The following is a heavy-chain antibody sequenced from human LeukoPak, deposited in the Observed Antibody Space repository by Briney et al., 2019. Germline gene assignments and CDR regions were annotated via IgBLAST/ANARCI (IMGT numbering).Heavy chain of an antibody. CDR2: IYYSGST. CDR3: ARDNERGYDFWSGYGMDV. Sequence: SETLSLTCTVSGGSISSGGYYWSWIRQHPGKGLEWIGYIYYSGSTYYNPSLKSRVTISVATSKNQFSLKLSSVTAADTAVYYCARDNERGYDFWSGYGMDVWGQGTTVTVSS. J-gene: IGHJ6*02. V-gene: IGHV4-31*03. CDR1: GGSISSGGYY. D-gene: IGHD3-3*01.